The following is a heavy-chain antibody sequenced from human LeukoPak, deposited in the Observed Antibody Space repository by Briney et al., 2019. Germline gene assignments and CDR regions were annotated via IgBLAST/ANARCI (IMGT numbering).Heavy chain of an antibody. CDR2: IYYSGST. V-gene: IGHV4-59*08. CDR3: ARQIGPLYGSGRYYYYGMGV. Sequence: SETLSLTCTVSGGSISSYYWSWIRQPPGKGLEWIGYIYYSGSTNYNPSLKSRVTISVDTSKNQFSLKLSSVTAADTAVYYCARQIGPLYGSGRYYYYGMGVWGQGTTVTVSS. CDR1: GGSISSYY. J-gene: IGHJ6*02. D-gene: IGHD3-10*01.